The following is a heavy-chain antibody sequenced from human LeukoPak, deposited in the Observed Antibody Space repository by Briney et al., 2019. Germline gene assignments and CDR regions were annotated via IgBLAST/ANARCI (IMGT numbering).Heavy chain of an antibody. CDR1: GYTFNTYG. CDR2: ISAYNGNT. Sequence: GASVKVSCKASGYTFNTYGISWVRQAPGQGLEWLGWISAYNGNTNYAQKLHGRISMPTDTSPSTAYMDLRSLRSDDTAVYYCARDDGDRADHWGQGTLVSVSS. CDR3: ARDDGDRADH. D-gene: IGHD4-17*01. V-gene: IGHV1-18*01. J-gene: IGHJ4*01.